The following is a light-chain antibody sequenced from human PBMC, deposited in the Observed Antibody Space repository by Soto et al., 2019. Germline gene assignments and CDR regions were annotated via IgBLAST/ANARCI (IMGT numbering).Light chain of an antibody. CDR2: EVT. V-gene: IGLV2-8*01. CDR3: SSYAGSNNV. CDR1: SRDVGGYNY. J-gene: IGLJ1*01. Sequence: QSALTQPPSASGSPGQSVTISCTGTSRDVGGYNYVSWYQQHPGKAPKLMIYEVTERPSGVPDRFSGSKSGNTASLTVSGLQAEDEADYYCSSYAGSNNVFGTGTKLTVL.